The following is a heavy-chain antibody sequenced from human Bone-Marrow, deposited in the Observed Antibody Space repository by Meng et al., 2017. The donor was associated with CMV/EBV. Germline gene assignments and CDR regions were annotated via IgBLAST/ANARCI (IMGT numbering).Heavy chain of an antibody. Sequence: ASVKVSCKASGYRFTGYYIHWVRQAPGQGLEWMAWINPNSGVTKSAQKFQGRVTMTRDKSTSTAYMDMSGLGSDDTAVYYCARGLELGVIVPAQVDFWGQGTLVTVSS. D-gene: IGHD2-2*01. J-gene: IGHJ4*02. CDR2: INPNSGVT. CDR3: ARGLELGVIVPAQVDF. V-gene: IGHV1-2*02. CDR1: GYRFTGYY.